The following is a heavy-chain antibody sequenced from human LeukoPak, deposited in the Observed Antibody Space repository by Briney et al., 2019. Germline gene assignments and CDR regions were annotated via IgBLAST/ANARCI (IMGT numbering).Heavy chain of an antibody. CDR2: IYYSGST. Sequence: SETLSLTCTVSGGSISSSSYYWGWIRQPPGKGLEWIGSIYYSGSTYYNPSLKSRVTISVDTSKNQFSLKLSSVTAADTAVYYCARYFDWSPRRFDPWGQGTLVTVSS. V-gene: IGHV4-39*07. J-gene: IGHJ5*02. CDR3: ARYFDWSPRRFDP. D-gene: IGHD3-9*01. CDR1: GGSISSSSYY.